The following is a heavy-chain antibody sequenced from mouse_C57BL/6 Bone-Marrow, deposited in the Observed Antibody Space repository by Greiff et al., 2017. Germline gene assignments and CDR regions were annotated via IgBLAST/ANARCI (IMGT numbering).Heavy chain of an antibody. Sequence: QVQLKQSGAELVKPGASVKISCKVSGYAFSTYWMNWVKQRPGKGLEWIGQIYPGDGDTNYNGKFKGKATLTADKSSSSAYILLSSLTSEDSAVYFCARDGDYCDYWGQGTTRTVSS. J-gene: IGHJ2*01. CDR3: ARDGDYCDY. CDR2: IYPGDGDT. V-gene: IGHV1-80*01. CDR1: GYAFSTYW.